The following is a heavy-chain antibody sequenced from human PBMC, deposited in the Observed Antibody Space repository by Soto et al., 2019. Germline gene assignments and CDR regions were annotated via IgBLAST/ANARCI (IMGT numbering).Heavy chain of an antibody. CDR1: GGSFSGYY. V-gene: IGHV4-34*01. J-gene: IGHJ5*02. D-gene: IGHD3-22*01. CDR3: ARSGYYYDAYWFDP. CDR2: INHSGST. Sequence: SETLSLTCAVYGGSFSGYYWSWIRQPPGKGLEWIGEINHSGSTNYNPSLKSRVTISVDTSKNQFSLKLSSVTAADTAVYYCARSGYYYDAYWFDPWGQGTLVTVSS.